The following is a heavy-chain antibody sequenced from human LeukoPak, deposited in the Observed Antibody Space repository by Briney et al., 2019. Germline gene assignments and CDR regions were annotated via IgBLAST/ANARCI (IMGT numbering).Heavy chain of an antibody. V-gene: IGHV4-59*08. CDR2: IYYSGST. Sequence: SETLSLTCTVSGGSISSYYWSWIRQPPGKGLEWIGYIYYSGSTNYNPSLKSRVSISVDTSKTQFSLKLSSVTAAATAVYYCARHMGLGYSYGYPYFDYWGQGTLVTVAS. CDR3: ARHMGLGYSYGYPYFDY. J-gene: IGHJ4*02. CDR1: GGSISSYY. D-gene: IGHD5-18*01.